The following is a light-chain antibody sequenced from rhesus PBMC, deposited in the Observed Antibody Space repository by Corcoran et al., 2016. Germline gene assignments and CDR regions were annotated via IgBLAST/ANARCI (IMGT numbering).Light chain of an antibody. CDR3: QQHDNSPFT. V-gene: IGKV1-69*01. Sequence: DIQMTQSPSSLSASVGDRATITCRASQGISNWLAWYQQKPGKAPKLLIYRASNLETGVPSRFSGSGSGTDFTLTISSLQPEDIATYYCQQHDNSPFTFGPGTKLDIK. J-gene: IGKJ3*01. CDR1: QGISNW. CDR2: RAS.